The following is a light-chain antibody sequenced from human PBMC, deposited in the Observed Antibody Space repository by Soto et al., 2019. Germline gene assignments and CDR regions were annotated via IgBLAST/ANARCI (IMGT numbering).Light chain of an antibody. V-gene: IGKV3-11*01. Sequence: EIVLTQSPATLSLSPGERATLSCRASQSVSSSLAWYQQKPGQAPRLLVYAASNRATGIPARFSGSGSETDFTLTISSLEPEDFAVYYCQHRSNWPPGGVTFGPGAKVDLK. CDR2: AAS. J-gene: IGKJ3*01. CDR3: QHRSNWPPGGVT. CDR1: QSVSSS.